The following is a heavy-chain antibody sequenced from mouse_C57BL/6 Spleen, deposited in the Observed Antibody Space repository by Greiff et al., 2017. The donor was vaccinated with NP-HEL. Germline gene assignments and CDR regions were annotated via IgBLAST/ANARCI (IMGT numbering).Heavy chain of an antibody. CDR1: GYTFTSYW. CDR2: IYPGSGST. V-gene: IGHV1-55*01. D-gene: IGHD1-1*01. Sequence: QVQLQQPGAELVKPGASVKMSCKASGYTFTSYWITWVKQRPGQGLEWIGDIYPGSGSTNYNEKFKSKATLTVDTSSSTAYMQLSSLTSEVSAVYYCARGSTVVYYYAMDDWGQGTSVTVSS. CDR3: ARGSTVVYYYAMDD. J-gene: IGHJ4*01.